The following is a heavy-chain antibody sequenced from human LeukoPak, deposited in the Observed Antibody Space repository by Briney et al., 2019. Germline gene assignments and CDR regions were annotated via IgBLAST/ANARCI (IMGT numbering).Heavy chain of an antibody. CDR1: GFTFDDYA. J-gene: IGHJ4*02. Sequence: GGSLRLSCAASGFTFDDYAMHWVRQAPGKGLEWVSLISGEGNSTYYAGSVKGRFTISRDNSKNSLYLQMNSLRTEDTAYYYCATNFGAYYYDTSGYYDFWGQGTLVTVSS. CDR2: ISGEGNST. D-gene: IGHD3-22*01. CDR3: ATNFGAYYYDTSGYYDF. V-gene: IGHV3-43*02.